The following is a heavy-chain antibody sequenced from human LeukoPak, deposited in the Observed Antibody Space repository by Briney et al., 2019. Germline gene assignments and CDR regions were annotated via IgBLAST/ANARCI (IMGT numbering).Heavy chain of an antibody. V-gene: IGHV1-2*02. D-gene: IGHD4-17*01. CDR3: ARDPLPDYGDYWGTRDAFDI. CDR1: GYTFTGYY. Sequence: ASVKVSCKASGYTFTGYYMHWVRQAPGQGLEWMGWINPNSGGTNYAQKFQGRVTMTRDTSISTAYMELSRLRSDDTAVYYCARDPLPDYGDYWGTRDAFDIWGQGTMVTVSS. J-gene: IGHJ3*02. CDR2: INPNSGGT.